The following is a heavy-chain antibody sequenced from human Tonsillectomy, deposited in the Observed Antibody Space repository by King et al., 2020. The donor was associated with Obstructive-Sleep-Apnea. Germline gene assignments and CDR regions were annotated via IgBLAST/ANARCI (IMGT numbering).Heavy chain of an antibody. V-gene: IGHV3-48*01. CDR2: ISSSSSTI. J-gene: IGHJ4*02. CDR3: SGEYEAWFANY. D-gene: IGHD3-10*01. Sequence: MNWVRQAPGKGLEWISYISSSSSTIYYGDSVNGRFTISRDNAKHSLYLQMNSLRADDTSVYYCSGEYEAWFANYWGQGIMVNVS.